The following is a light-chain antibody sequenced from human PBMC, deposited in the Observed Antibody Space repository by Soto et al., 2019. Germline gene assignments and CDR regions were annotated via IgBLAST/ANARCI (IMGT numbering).Light chain of an antibody. V-gene: IGKV3-20*01. J-gene: IGKJ1*01. CDR3: QQYGNSPPT. Sequence: EIVFTPSPGTLSFSPREKATLSRRASQSVSSSYLAWYQQKPGQAPRLLIYGASSRATGIPDRFSGSGSGTDFTLTISRLEPEDFAVYCCQQYGNSPPTLGQGTKVDIK. CDR1: QSVSSSY. CDR2: GAS.